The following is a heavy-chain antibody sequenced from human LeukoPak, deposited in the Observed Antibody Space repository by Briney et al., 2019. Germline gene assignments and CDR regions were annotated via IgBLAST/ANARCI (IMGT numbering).Heavy chain of an antibody. CDR1: GFTFSSYG. Sequence: GRSLRLSCAASGFTFSSYGMHWVRQAPGKGLEWVAVISYDGSNKYYADSVKGRFTISRDNSKNTLYLQMNSLRAEDTAVYYCTREAVRSSYDYWGQGTLVTVSS. CDR3: TREAVRSSYDY. J-gene: IGHJ4*02. V-gene: IGHV3-30*03. D-gene: IGHD2-2*01. CDR2: ISYDGSNK.